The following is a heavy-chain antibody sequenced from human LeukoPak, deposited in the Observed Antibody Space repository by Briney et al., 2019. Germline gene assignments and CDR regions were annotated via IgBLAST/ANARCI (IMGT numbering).Heavy chain of an antibody. CDR2: ITTNIGNT. CDR1: GCTFTSYP. V-gene: IGHV1-18*01. D-gene: IGHD1-1*01. CDR3: ARGYEYWDDGADFEY. Sequence: EASVKVSCKASGCTFTSYPISWVRQAPGQGLEWMGWITTNIGNTHYAQKLQGRVTMTTEKSTSTAYMELRSLRSDDKALSYCARGYEYWDDGADFEYWGQGTLVTVSS. J-gene: IGHJ4*02.